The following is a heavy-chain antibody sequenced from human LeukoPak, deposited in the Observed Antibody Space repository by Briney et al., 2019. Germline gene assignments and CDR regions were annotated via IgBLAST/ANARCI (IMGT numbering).Heavy chain of an antibody. CDR3: ARLTPYYMDV. Sequence: SETLSLTCTVSGYSISSGYYWGWIRQPPGKGLEWIGSIYHSGSTYYNPSLKSRVTISVDTSKNQFSLKLSSVTAADTAVYYCARLTPYYMDVWGKGTTVTVSS. CDR2: IYHSGST. J-gene: IGHJ6*03. D-gene: IGHD2-15*01. V-gene: IGHV4-38-2*02. CDR1: GYSISSGYY.